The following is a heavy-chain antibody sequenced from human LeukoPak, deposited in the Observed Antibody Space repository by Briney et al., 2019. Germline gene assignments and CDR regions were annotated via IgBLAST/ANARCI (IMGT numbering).Heavy chain of an antibody. CDR2: INPSGGST. CDR3: AREGIAARMGDY. D-gene: IGHD6-6*01. Sequence: ASVKVSCKASGYTFTSYYMHWVRQAPGQGLEWMGKINPSGGSTSYAQKFQGRVTMTRDTSTSTVYMELSSLRSEDTAVYYCAREGIAARMGDYWGQGTLVTVSS. V-gene: IGHV1-46*01. CDR1: GYTFTSYY. J-gene: IGHJ4*02.